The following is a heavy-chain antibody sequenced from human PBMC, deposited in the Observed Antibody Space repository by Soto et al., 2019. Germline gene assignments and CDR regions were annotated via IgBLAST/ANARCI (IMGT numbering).Heavy chain of an antibody. D-gene: IGHD3-10*01. CDR1: GFTFSSYS. CDR3: AKKVNSGPGSQYFDY. CDR2: FRTGGDDGTT. J-gene: IGHJ4*02. V-gene: IGHV3-23*01. Sequence: EVQLLESGGGLVQPVGSLRLSCAASGFTFSSYSMSWVRQAPGKGLEWVSGFRTGGDDGTTYYADSVKGRFTISRDNSKNTLFLQMNSLRAEDTAIYYCAKKVNSGPGSQYFDYWGQGTLVTVSS.